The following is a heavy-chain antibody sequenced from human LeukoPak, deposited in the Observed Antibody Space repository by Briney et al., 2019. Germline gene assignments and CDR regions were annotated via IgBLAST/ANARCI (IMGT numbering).Heavy chain of an antibody. J-gene: IGHJ4*02. CDR1: GFTVSRHY. Sequence: GGSLRLSCVVSGFTVSRHYMSWVRQPPGKGLEWVSVMYSSGTTYYADSVKGRFTISRDNSKSTAYLQVNSLRVEDTAVYYCARFMGASGFDFWGQGTLVTVSS. V-gene: IGHV3-66*01. CDR3: ARFMGASGFDF. D-gene: IGHD1-26*01. CDR2: MYSSGTT.